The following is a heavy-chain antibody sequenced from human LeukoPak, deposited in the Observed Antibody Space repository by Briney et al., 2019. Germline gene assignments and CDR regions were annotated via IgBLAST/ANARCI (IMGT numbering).Heavy chain of an antibody. CDR2: INHSGST. Sequence: SETLSLTCAVYGGSFSGYYWSWIRQPPGKGLEWIGEINHSGSTNYNPSLKSRVTISVDTSKNQFSLKLSSVTAADTAVYYCARGKTSHQLLRRGRNYFDYWGQGTLVTVSS. CDR3: ARGKTSHQLLRRGRNYFDY. CDR1: GGSFSGYY. J-gene: IGHJ4*02. V-gene: IGHV4-34*01. D-gene: IGHD2-2*01.